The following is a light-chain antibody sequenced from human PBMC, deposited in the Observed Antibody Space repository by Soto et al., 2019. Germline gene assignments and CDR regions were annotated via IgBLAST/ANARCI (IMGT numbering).Light chain of an antibody. J-gene: IGKJ2*01. Sequence: EIVLTQSPGTLSLSPGERATLSCRASQSISSNYLAWYQQKPGQAPSLLIYEASSRATGIPDRFSGSGSGTDFTLTISGLEPEDFAVYYCQQYGSSPYTFGQGTKV. CDR3: QQYGSSPYT. CDR2: EAS. V-gene: IGKV3-20*01. CDR1: QSISSNY.